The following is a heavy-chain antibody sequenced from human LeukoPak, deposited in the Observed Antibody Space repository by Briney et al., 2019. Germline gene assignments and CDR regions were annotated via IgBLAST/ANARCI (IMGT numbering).Heavy chain of an antibody. Sequence: PSETLSLTCAVYGGSFSGYYWSWIRQPPGKGLEWIGEINHSGSTNYNPSLKSRVTISVDTSKNQFSLKLSSVTAADTAVYYCASTYYDILTGYEGLDYWGQGTLVTVSS. V-gene: IGHV4-34*01. CDR2: INHSGST. CDR3: ASTYYDILTGYEGLDY. J-gene: IGHJ4*02. CDR1: GGSFSGYY. D-gene: IGHD3-9*01.